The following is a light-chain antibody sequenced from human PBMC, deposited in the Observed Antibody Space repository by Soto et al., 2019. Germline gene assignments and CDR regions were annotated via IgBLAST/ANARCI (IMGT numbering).Light chain of an antibody. V-gene: IGLV2-14*01. J-gene: IGLJ1*01. CDR3: SSHTSGSTRV. CDR1: SGDVGGYDY. Sequence: QYVLTQPASVSGSPGQSIAISCTGTSGDVGGYDYVPWYQQHPDKAPKLMIYEVTKRPSWVSNRFSGSKSGNTASLTISGLQPEDEADYYCSSHTSGSTRVFGSGTKVTVL. CDR2: EVT.